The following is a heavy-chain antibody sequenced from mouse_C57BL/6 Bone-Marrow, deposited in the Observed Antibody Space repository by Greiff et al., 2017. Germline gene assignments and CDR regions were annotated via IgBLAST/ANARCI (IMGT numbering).Heavy chain of an antibody. CDR1: GYTFTSSW. D-gene: IGHD1-1*01. CDR3: ARSSGSGYGDY. J-gene: IGHJ2*01. V-gene: IGHV1-64*01. CDR2: IYPNTGST. Sequence: QVQLQQPGAELVKPGASVKLSCKASGYTFTSSWMHWVKQRPGQGLEWIGMIYPNTGSTNYNQKFKSKATLPVDKSSSTAYMQLSSLTSEYSAVYYCARSSGSGYGDYWGQGTTLT.